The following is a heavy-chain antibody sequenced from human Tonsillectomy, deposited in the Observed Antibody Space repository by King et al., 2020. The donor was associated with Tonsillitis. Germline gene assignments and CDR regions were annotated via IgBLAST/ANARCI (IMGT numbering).Heavy chain of an antibody. CDR2: IFYSGST. D-gene: IGHD4-23*01. J-gene: IGHJ4*02. Sequence: VQLQESGPGLVKPSETLSLTCTVSGGSISSYYWSWILQPAGKGLDWIGYIFYSGSTSYNPALKSRVTISVDTSKIQISLKLSSVTAADTAVYFCARIGGGGSSIKYDYWGQGTLVTVSS. CDR3: ARIGGGGSSIKYDY. V-gene: IGHV4-59*01. CDR1: GGSISSYY.